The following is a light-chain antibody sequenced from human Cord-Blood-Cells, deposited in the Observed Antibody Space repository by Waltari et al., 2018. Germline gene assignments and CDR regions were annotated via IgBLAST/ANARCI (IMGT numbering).Light chain of an antibody. Sequence: SALTQPRSVFGSPGQSVTIPCPGTSSDVGGYNYVSWYQQHPGKAPKLMIYDVSKRPSGVPDRFSGSKSGNTASLTISGLQAEDEADYYCCSYAGSYTYVFGTGTKVTVL. CDR3: CSYAGSYTYV. V-gene: IGLV2-11*01. CDR2: DVS. J-gene: IGLJ1*01. CDR1: SSDVGGYNY.